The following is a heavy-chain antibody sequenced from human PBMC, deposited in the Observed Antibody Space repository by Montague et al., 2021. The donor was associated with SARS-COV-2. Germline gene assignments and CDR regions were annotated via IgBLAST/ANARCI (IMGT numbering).Heavy chain of an antibody. CDR2: IYYSGST. CDR1: GGSISSDGYY. CDR3: ARVQGITMIAVVIGAFDI. D-gene: IGHD3-22*01. J-gene: IGHJ3*02. Sequence: TLSLTCTVSGGSISSDGYYWSWIRQHPGKGLEWIGYIYYSGSTYYNPSLKSRVTISVDTSKNQFSLKLSSVTAADTAVYYCARVQGITMIAVVIGAFDIWGQGTMVTVSS. V-gene: IGHV4-31*03.